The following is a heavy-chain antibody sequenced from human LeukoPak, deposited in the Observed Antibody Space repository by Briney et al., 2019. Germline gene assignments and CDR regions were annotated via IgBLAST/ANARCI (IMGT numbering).Heavy chain of an antibody. J-gene: IGHJ3*02. CDR3: ARREIGTIFGVVIIDAFDI. D-gene: IGHD3-3*01. CDR1: GYTFTGYY. Sequence: GASVKVSCKASGYTFTGYYMHWVRQAPGQGLEWMGWINPNSGGTNYAQKFQGRVTMTRDTSISTAYMELSRLRSDDTAVYYCARREIGTIFGVVIIDAFDIWGQGTMVTVSS. V-gene: IGHV1-2*02. CDR2: INPNSGGT.